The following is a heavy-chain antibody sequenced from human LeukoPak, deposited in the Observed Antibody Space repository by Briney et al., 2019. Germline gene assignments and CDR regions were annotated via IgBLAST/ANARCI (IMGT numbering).Heavy chain of an antibody. CDR1: GASISSGNYY. V-gene: IGHV4-61*02. D-gene: IGHD3-10*02. Sequence: KSSETLSLTRTVSGASISSGNYYWSWIRQPAGKGLEWIGRIYTSGSTNYNPSLKSRVTMSVDTSKNQFSLKLSSVTAADTAVYYCARGVTKFSWFDPWGQGTLVTVSS. CDR2: IYTSGST. J-gene: IGHJ5*02. CDR3: ARGVTKFSWFDP.